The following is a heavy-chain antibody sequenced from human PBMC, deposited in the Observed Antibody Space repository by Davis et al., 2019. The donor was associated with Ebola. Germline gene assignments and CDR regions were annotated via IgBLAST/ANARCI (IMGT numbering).Heavy chain of an antibody. V-gene: IGHV1-69*13. CDR3: ARDPWAAANGYYGMDV. Sequence: SVKVSCKASGGTFSSYAISWVRQAPGQGLEWMGGIIPIFGTANYAQKFQGRVTITADESTSTAYMELSSLRSEDTAVYYCARDPWAAANGYYGMDVWGQGTTVTVSS. CDR2: IIPIFGTA. CDR1: GGTFSSYA. J-gene: IGHJ6*02. D-gene: IGHD2-2*01.